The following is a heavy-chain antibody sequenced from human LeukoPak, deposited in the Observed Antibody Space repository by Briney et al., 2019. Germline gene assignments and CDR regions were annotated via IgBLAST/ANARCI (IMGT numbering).Heavy chain of an antibody. D-gene: IGHD5-18*01. J-gene: IGHJ4*02. CDR2: INWDGGSR. Sequence: GGSLRLSCAASGFMFDDYTMHWVRQAPGKGLEWVSLINWDGGSRYYAASVKGRFTVSRDNSKNSPYLQMNSLRTEDTALYYCAKGDVDSPMNFYHWGQGTLVTVSS. CDR3: AKGDVDSPMNFYH. V-gene: IGHV3-43*01. CDR1: GFMFDDYT.